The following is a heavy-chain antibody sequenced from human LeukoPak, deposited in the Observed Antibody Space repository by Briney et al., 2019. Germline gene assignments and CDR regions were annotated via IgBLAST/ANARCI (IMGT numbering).Heavy chain of an antibody. Sequence: GRSLRLSCAASGFTFSSYGMHWVRQAPGKGLEWVAVIWYDGSNKYYADSVKGRFTISRDNSKNTLYLQMNSLRAEDTAVYYCAREQTFPYFDSWGQGTLVTVSS. J-gene: IGHJ4*02. V-gene: IGHV3-33*01. CDR2: IWYDGSNK. CDR3: AREQTFPYFDS. CDR1: GFTFSSYG. D-gene: IGHD3-16*01.